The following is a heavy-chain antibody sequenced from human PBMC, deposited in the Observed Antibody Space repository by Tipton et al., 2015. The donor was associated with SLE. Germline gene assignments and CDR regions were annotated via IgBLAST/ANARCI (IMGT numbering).Heavy chain of an antibody. CDR1: GFTFSSYW. J-gene: IGHJ4*02. D-gene: IGHD5-24*01. CDR3: ARIGGWLQFYYFDY. V-gene: IGHV3-7*03. Sequence: SLRLSCAASGFTFSSYWMSWVRQAPGKGLEWVANIKQDGSEKYYVDSVKGRFTISRDNAKNSLYLQMNSLRAEDTAVYYCARIGGWLQFYYFDYWGQGTLVTVSS. CDR2: IKQDGSEK.